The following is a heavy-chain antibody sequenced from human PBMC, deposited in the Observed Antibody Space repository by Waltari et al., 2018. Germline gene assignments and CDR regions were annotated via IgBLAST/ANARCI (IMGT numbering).Heavy chain of an antibody. D-gene: IGHD2-15*01. CDR1: GGSISSGSYY. Sequence: QVQLQESGPGLVKPSQTLSLTCTVSGGSISSGSYYWSWIRQPAGKGLEWIGYIYTSGSTNYNPSLKSRVTISVDTSKNQFSLKLSSVTAADTAVYYCARSGLGYCSGGSCYSPVAFDIWGQGTMVTVSS. CDR3: ARSGLGYCSGGSCYSPVAFDI. CDR2: IYTSGST. V-gene: IGHV4-61*09. J-gene: IGHJ3*02.